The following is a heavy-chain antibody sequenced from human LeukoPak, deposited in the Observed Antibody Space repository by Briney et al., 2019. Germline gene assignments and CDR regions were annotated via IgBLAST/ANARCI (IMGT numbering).Heavy chain of an antibody. D-gene: IGHD6-13*01. V-gene: IGHV1-46*01. CDR1: GYTFTSYY. Sequence: GASVQVSCKASGYTFTSYYMHWVRQAPGQGLEWMGIINPSGGSTSYAQKFQGRVTMTRDTSTSTVYMELSSLRSEDTAVYYCARGAIAAAGTGGYFDYWGQGTLVTVTS. CDR3: ARGAIAAAGTGGYFDY. CDR2: INPSGGST. J-gene: IGHJ4*02.